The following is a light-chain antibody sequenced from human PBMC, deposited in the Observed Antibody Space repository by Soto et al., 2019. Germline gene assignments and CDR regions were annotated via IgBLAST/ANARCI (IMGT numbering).Light chain of an antibody. CDR2: GAS. J-gene: IGKJ2*01. V-gene: IGKV3-15*01. Sequence: EIVMTQSPPTLSVSPGERATLSCRASQSISNNLAWYQHKPGQAPRLLIHGASTRDTGIPARFSGSGSGTELTLTISSLQSEGFAVYYCQQYNDWSPLYTFGQGTKLEIK. CDR3: QQYNDWSPLYT. CDR1: QSISNN.